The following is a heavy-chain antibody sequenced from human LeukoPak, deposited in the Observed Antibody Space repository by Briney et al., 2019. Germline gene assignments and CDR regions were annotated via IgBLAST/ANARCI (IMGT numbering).Heavy chain of an antibody. CDR3: APKVLRSGYSYGFGNY. CDR1: GYTLTELS. J-gene: IGHJ4*02. CDR2: FDPEDGET. V-gene: IGHV1-24*01. Sequence: ASVKVSCKVSGYTLTELSMHWVRQAPGKGLEWMGGFDPEDGETIYAQKFQGRVTMTEDTSTDTAYMELSSLRSEDTAVYYCAPKVLRSGYSYGFGNYWGQGTLVTVSS. D-gene: IGHD5-18*01.